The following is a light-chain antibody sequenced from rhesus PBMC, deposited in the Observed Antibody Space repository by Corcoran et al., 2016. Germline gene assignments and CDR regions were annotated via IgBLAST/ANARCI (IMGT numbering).Light chain of an antibody. CDR2: KAS. CDR1: ENVNNY. V-gene: IGKV1-74*01. Sequence: DIQMTQSPSSLSASVGDRVTIICRASENVNNYLNWYQQKPGKAPKLLIYKASTLQSGVPSRFSGSGSGTDYTFTISSLQPEVVATYYCQHGYGTPFTFGPGTKLDIK. CDR3: QHGYGTPFT. J-gene: IGKJ3*01.